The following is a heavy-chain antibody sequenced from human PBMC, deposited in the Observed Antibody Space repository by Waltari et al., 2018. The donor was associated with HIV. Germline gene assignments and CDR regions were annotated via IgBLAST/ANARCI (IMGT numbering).Heavy chain of an antibody. CDR1: ASSINSRYY. CDR3: ARDQDYYDSSGYTCYAFDP. J-gene: IGHJ3*01. Sequence: QVRLQESGPGLVKPSETLSLTCSVSASSINSRYYWGWIRQAPGKGLEWIGNIYRTGTTYYNPSLKSRVSISLNMSRNQFSLKLTSVTAADTAVYYCARDQDYYDSSGYTCYAFDPWGQGTMVIVSS. V-gene: IGHV4-38-2*02. D-gene: IGHD3-22*01. CDR2: IYRTGTT.